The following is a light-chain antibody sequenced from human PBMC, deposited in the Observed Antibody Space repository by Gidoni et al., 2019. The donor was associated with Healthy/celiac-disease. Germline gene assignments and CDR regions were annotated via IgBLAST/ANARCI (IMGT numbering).Light chain of an antibody. Sequence: IVLPQSPGPLSLSPGARATLSCRASQSVSSSYLAGDQQKPGQAPRLLIYGSSIRATGIPDRFSGSGSGTDFTLTISRLEPEDFAVYYCQQYGSSLSITFGQGTRLEIK. CDR1: QSVSSSY. CDR2: GSS. V-gene: IGKV3-20*01. CDR3: QQYGSSLSIT. J-gene: IGKJ5*01.